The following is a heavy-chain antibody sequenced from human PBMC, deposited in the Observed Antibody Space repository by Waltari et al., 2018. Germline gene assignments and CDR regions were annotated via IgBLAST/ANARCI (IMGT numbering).Heavy chain of an antibody. CDR2: VHHSGST. D-gene: IGHD2-2*01. CDR3: ARHDGETTSGLRFDP. Sequence: PPGKGLEWIGQVHHSGSTSYNPSLKSRLTISVDTSKNQLSLKLSSVTAADTAVYYCARHDGETTSGLRFDPWGQGTLVTVSS. J-gene: IGHJ5*02. V-gene: IGHV4-34*01.